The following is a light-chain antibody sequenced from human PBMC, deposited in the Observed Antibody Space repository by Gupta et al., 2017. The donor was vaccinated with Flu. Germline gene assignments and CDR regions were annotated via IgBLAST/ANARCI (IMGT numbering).Light chain of an antibody. CDR3: QQANSIPYT. Sequence: SSVSAAVGSRVTTSRGGNRISTYLAWYQQKPGKAPKLLIYAASTLQSGVPSRFSGSGSGTDFTLTISSLQPEDFATYYCQQANSIPYTFGQGTKVEIK. J-gene: IGKJ2*01. V-gene: IGKV1-12*01. CDR2: AAS. CDR1: RISTY.